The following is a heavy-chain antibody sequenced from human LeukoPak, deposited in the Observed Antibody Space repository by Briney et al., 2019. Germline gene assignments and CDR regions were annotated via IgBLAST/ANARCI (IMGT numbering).Heavy chain of an antibody. V-gene: IGHV3-53*01. J-gene: IGHJ4*02. Sequence: GGSLRLSCAASGFSVSSNYVSWVRQAPGKGLEWVSAIYTGGTTHYAPSVMGRFTISRDDSQNTVHLHMSGLRDEDTALYYCAREGRFQSFDYWGQGTLVAVSS. CDR2: IYTGGTT. CDR1: GFSVSSNY. CDR3: AREGRFQSFDY.